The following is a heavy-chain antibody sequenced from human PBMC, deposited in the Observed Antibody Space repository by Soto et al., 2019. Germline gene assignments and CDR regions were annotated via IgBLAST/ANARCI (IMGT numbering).Heavy chain of an antibody. CDR3: ARLYRYCSTSSCYPDY. V-gene: IGHV5-51*01. D-gene: IGHD2-15*01. CDR1: GYSFSSCL. Sequence: GESLKISCQGPGYSFSSCLIGWVRQMPGKGLEWMGIIYPDDSDTRYSPSFQGQVTISADKSINTAYLQWSSLRASDTAMYYCARLYRYCSTSSCYPDYWGPGALVTVSS. CDR2: IYPDDSDT. J-gene: IGHJ4*02.